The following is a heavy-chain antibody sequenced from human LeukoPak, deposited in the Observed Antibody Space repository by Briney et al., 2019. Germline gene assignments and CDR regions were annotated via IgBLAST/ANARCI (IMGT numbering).Heavy chain of an antibody. CDR2: ISYDGSNK. D-gene: IGHD1/OR15-1a*01. V-gene: IGHV3-30-3*01. Sequence: GGSLRLSCAASGFTFSSYAMHWVRQAPGKGLEWVAVISYDGSNKYYADSVKGRFTISRDNSKNTLYLQMNSLRAEDTAVYYCAENSALEYWGQGTLVTISS. CDR3: AENSALEY. J-gene: IGHJ4*02. CDR1: GFTFSSYA.